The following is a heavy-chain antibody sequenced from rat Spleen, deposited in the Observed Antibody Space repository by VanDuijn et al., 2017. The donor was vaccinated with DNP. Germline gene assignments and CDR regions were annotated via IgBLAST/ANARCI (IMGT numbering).Heavy chain of an antibody. CDR2: ISYNGGTP. V-gene: IGHV5-7*01. D-gene: IGHD1-4*01. Sequence: EVQLVESGGGLVQPGRSLKLSCAASGFTFSNYGMAWVRQAPKKGLEWVATISYNGGTPYYRDPVKGRFTISSDNAQSTLFLQMDSLKSEDTATYYCARSRLPGYYPFACWGQGTLVTVSS. CDR3: ARSRLPGYYPFAC. J-gene: IGHJ3*01. CDR1: GFTFSNYG.